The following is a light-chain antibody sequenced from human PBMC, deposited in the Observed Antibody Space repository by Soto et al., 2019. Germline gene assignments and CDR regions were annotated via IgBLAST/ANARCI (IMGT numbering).Light chain of an antibody. V-gene: IGLV2-14*01. CDR2: DVS. J-gene: IGLJ2*01. CDR1: SSDIGGYDY. Sequence: QSALTQPASVSGSPGQSIPISCTGTSSDIGGYDYVSWYQQHPGKAPKLVIYDVSNRPSGVSNRFSGSKSGNTASMTISGLQAEDEADYYCSSYSSGSTSVLFGGGTKVTVL. CDR3: SSYSSGSTSVL.